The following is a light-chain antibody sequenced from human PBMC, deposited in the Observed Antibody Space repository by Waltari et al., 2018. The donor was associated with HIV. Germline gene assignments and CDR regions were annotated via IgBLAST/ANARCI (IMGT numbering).Light chain of an antibody. J-gene: IGLJ2*01. CDR1: SSNIGSDA. Sequence: QSVLTQPPSASGTPGQRVTISCSGSSSNIGSDAVDWYQQFPGTAPKVLIYSNDKRPSVVPDRFSGSKSGTSASLAINGLQSEDEADYYCVVWDARLNGLVFGGGTKLTVL. CDR3: VVWDARLNGLV. CDR2: SND. V-gene: IGLV1-44*01.